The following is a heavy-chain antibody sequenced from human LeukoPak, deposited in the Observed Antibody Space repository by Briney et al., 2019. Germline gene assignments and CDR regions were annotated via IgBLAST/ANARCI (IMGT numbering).Heavy chain of an antibody. CDR1: GYSFASYW. D-gene: IGHD2-2*01. V-gene: IGHV5-51*01. Sequence: GESLKISCKGSGYSFASYWIGWVRQMPGKGLEWMGIIYPGDSDTRYSPSFQGQVTISADKSISTAYLQWSSLKASDTAMYYCARRTVPAPGLNWFDPWGQGTLVTVSS. CDR3: ARRTVPAPGLNWFDP. CDR2: IYPGDSDT. J-gene: IGHJ5*02.